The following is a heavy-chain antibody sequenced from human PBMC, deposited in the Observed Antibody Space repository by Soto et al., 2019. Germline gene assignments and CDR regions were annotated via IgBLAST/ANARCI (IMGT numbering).Heavy chain of an antibody. CDR1: GYTFTSYA. CDR3: ARGDYYDIHDY. V-gene: IGHV1-3*01. J-gene: IGHJ4*02. Sequence: QVQLVQSGAEVKNPGASVKVSCKASGYTFTSYAMHWVRQAPGQRLEWMGWINAGNGNTKYSQKFQGRVTITRDTSASTAYMEVSSLRYEDTAVYYCARGDYYDIHDYWGQGTLVTVSS. CDR2: INAGNGNT. D-gene: IGHD3-22*01.